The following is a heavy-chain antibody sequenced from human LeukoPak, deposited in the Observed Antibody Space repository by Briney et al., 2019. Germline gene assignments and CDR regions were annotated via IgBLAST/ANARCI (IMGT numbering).Heavy chain of an antibody. CDR1: GFTFGDYA. CDR3: TRDKVVVVAATKGDYYYGMDV. V-gene: IGHV3-49*04. CDR2: IRSKAYGGTT. J-gene: IGHJ6*04. Sequence: GGSLRLSCTASGFTFGDYAMSWVRQAPGKGLEWVGFIRSKAYGGTTEYAASVKGRFTISRDDSKSIAYLQMNSLKTEDTAVYYCTRDKVVVVAATKGDYYYGMDVWGKGTTVTVPS. D-gene: IGHD2-15*01.